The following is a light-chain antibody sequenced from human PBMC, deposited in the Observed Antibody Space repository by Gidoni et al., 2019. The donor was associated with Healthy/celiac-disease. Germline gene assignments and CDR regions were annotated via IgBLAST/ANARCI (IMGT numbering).Light chain of an antibody. CDR3: QQSYSNFLT. V-gene: IGKV1-39*01. J-gene: IGKJ3*01. Sequence: DIQMTQSPSSLSASVGDRVTITCRASQSISSYLNWYQQKPGKAPKLLIYAASSLQSGVPSRFSGSGSGTDFTLTISSLQPEDFATYYCQQSYSNFLTFXPXTKVDIK. CDR1: QSISSY. CDR2: AAS.